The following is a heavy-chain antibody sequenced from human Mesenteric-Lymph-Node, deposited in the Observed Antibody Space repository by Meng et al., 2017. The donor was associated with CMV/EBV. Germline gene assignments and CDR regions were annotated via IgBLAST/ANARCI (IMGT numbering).Heavy chain of an antibody. D-gene: IGHD3-22*01. J-gene: IGHJ6*02. CDR1: GFTFNYYA. Sequence: GESLKISCAASGFTFNYYAINWVRQAPGKGLEWVSGVSGSGRNTYYADFVKGRFTISRDNSKNTLFLQMNSLRAEDTAVYYCARAQSHYDSTSYNLDFWGQGTTVTVSS. CDR3: ARAQSHYDSTSYNLDF. CDR2: VSGSGRNT. V-gene: IGHV3-23*01.